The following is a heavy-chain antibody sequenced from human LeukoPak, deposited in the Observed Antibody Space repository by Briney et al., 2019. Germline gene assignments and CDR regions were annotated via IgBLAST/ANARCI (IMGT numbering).Heavy chain of an antibody. V-gene: IGHV3-23*01. D-gene: IGHD3-3*01. Sequence: GGSLRLSCAASGFTFSSYGMSWVRQAPGRGLEWVSDISGSGGDRYHADYVKGRFTISRDNSNNTLYLQMNSLRAEDTAVYYCAKDQVRFFPVGMDVWGQGTTVIVSS. CDR3: AKDQVRFFPVGMDV. CDR1: GFTFSSYG. CDR2: ISGSGGDR. J-gene: IGHJ6*02.